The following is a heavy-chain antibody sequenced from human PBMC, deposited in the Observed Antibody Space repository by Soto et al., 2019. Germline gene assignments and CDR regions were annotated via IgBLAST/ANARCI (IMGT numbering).Heavy chain of an antibody. CDR3: ARDARNSPTYYDFWSGPYGMDV. D-gene: IGHD3-3*01. CDR2: ISGSGFTI. J-gene: IGHJ6*02. V-gene: IGHV3-11*01. Sequence: LRLSCAASGFTFGDHYMSWIRQAPGKGLEWVSYISGSGFTIYYGDSVKGRFTISRDNAKNSLYLQMNSLRAEDTAVYYCARDARNSPTYYDFWSGPYGMDVWGQGTTVTVSS. CDR1: GFTFGDHY.